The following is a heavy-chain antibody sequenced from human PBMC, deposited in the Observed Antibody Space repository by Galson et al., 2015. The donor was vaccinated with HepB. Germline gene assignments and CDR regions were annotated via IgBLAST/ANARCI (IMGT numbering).Heavy chain of an antibody. J-gene: IGHJ3*02. CDR3: TRLGGEAINDGCDI. CDR1: GFTFSNYA. CDR2: VRGGGANI. V-gene: IGHV3-23*01. D-gene: IGHD3-16*01. Sequence: SLRLSCAASGFTFSNYAMSWVRQAPGKGLEWVSDVRGGGANIHYADSVKGRFTLSRDNSKNTVYLQMSSLRAEDSAMYFCTRLGGEAINDGCDIWGQGTMVTVSS.